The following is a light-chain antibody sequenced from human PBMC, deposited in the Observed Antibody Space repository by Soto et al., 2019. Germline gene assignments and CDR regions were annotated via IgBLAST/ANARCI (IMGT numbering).Light chain of an antibody. V-gene: IGLV2-14*03. CDR2: DVT. Sequence: SALTQPASVSGSPGRSVTISCTGSSSDVGDFNYVSWYQHRPGRAPKLIIYDVTNRPSGISYRFSASKSGRTASLTISGRQAEDEADYYCSSYSSSSTHVVFGGGTKLTVL. CDR3: SSYSSSSTHVV. J-gene: IGLJ2*01. CDR1: SSDVGDFNY.